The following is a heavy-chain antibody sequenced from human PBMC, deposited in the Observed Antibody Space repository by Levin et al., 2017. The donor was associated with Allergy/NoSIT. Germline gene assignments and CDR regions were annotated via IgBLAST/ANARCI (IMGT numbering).Heavy chain of an antibody. CDR1: GFTFSDHY. J-gene: IGHJ4*02. CDR2: IRNKGNSYTT. Sequence: GESLKISCAASGFTFSDHYMDWVRQAPGKGLEWVGRIRNKGNSYTTEYFASVQGRFTISRDDSKNSLFLQMHSLRAEDTAVYFCAARSQPGGGRDLDYWGQGTLVTVSS. CDR3: AARSQPGGGRDLDY. V-gene: IGHV3-72*01. D-gene: IGHD4-23*01.